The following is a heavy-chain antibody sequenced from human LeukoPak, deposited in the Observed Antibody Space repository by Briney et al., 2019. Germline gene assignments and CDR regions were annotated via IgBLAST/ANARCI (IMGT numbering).Heavy chain of an antibody. CDR3: AKDRQMGKQYYFDY. J-gene: IGHJ4*02. V-gene: IGHV3-9*01. Sequence: SLRLSCAASGFTFDDYAMHWVRQAPGKGLEWVSGISWNSGSTGYADSVKGRFTISRDNAKNSLYLQMNSLRAEDTALYYCAKDRQMGKQYYFDYWGQGTLVTVSS. D-gene: IGHD2-8*01. CDR2: ISWNSGST. CDR1: GFTFDDYA.